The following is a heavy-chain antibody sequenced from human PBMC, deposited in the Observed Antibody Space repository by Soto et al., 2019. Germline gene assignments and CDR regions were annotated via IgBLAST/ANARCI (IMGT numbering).Heavy chain of an antibody. Sequence: GGSLRLSCAASGFTFSSYAMSWVRQAPGKGLEWVSAISGSGGSTYYADSVKGRFTISRDNSKNTLYLQMNSLRAEDTAVYYCAKGLIGVVTPPVFDYWGQGTLVTVSS. CDR3: AKGLIGVVTPPVFDY. CDR2: ISGSGGST. D-gene: IGHD3-22*01. V-gene: IGHV3-23*01. CDR1: GFTFSSYA. J-gene: IGHJ4*02.